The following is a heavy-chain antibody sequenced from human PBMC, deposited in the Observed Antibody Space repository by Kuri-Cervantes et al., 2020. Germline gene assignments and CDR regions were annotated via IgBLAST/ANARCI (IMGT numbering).Heavy chain of an antibody. CDR1: GGSISSGDYY. Sequence: SETLSLSCTVSGGSISSGDYYWSWIRQPPGKGLEWIGYIYYSGSTYYNPSLKSRVTISVDTSKNQSSLKLSSVTAADTAVYYCARVNLRSSVYFDYWGQGTLVTVSS. J-gene: IGHJ4*02. V-gene: IGHV4-30-4*02. CDR2: IYYSGST. D-gene: IGHD6-19*01. CDR3: ARVNLRSSVYFDY.